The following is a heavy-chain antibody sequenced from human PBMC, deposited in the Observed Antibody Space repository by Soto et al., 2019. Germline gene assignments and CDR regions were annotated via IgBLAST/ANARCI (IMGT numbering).Heavy chain of an antibody. CDR1: GFTFSSYG. CDR3: AREPEYSSSSGRYYYYYMDV. J-gene: IGHJ6*03. D-gene: IGHD6-6*01. V-gene: IGHV3-33*01. CDR2: IWYDGSNK. Sequence: QVQLVESGGGVVQPGRSLRLSCAASGFTFSSYGMHWVRQAPGKGLEWVAVIWYDGSNKYYADSVKGRFTISRDNSKNTLYLQMNSLRAEETAVYYCAREPEYSSSSGRYYYYYMDVWGKGTTVTVSS.